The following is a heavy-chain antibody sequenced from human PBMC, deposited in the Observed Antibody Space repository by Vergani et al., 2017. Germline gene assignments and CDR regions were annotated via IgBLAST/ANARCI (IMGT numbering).Heavy chain of an antibody. D-gene: IGHD6-19*01. CDR1: GGSISSYY. CDR2: IYYSGST. CDR3: ARATLLSSGQEFDY. V-gene: IGHV4-59*08. J-gene: IGHJ4*02. Sequence: QVQLQESCPGLVKPSETLSLTCTVSGGSISSYYWRWIRQPPGKGLEWVGYIYYSGSTNYNPSLKSRVTISVDTSKNQFSLKLSSVTAADTAVDYWARATLLSSGQEFDYWGQGTLVTVSS.